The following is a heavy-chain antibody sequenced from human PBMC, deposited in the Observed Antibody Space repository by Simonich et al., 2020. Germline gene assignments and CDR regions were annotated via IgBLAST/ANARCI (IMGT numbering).Heavy chain of an antibody. CDR3: ATRNTMGSGSYYYYYYGMDV. Sequence: QVQLVQSGAEVKKPGASVKVSCKVSRYTLTELSMHGVRQAPGKGLEWMGGFVPEEGETNYAQKFQGRVTMTEDTSTDTAYMELSSLRSEDTAVYYCATRNTMGSGSYYYYYYGMDVWGQGTTVTVSS. D-gene: IGHD3-10*01. CDR2: FVPEEGET. CDR1: RYTLTELS. V-gene: IGHV1-24*01. J-gene: IGHJ6*02.